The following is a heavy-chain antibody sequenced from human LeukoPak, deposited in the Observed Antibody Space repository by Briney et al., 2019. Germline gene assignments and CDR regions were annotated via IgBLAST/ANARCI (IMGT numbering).Heavy chain of an antibody. CDR1: GGSFSGYY. D-gene: IGHD3-22*01. CDR2: MNPSGST. J-gene: IGHJ6*03. Sequence: PSETLSLTCAVYGGSFSGYYWTWIRHTPEKGLEWIGEMNPSGSTNYNPSLKSRVTISVDTSKNQFSLTLSSVTAADTAVYYCARGRQDVTMIVVIMPAVSYYLDVWGKGTTVTVS. V-gene: IGHV4-34*01. CDR3: ARGRQDVTMIVVIMPAVSYYLDV.